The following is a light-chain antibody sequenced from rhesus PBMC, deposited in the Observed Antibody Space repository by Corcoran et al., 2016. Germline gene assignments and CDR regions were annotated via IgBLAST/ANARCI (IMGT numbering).Light chain of an antibody. CDR2: DAS. J-gene: IGKJ3*01. V-gene: IGKV1-38*01. CDR1: QGISSY. CDR3: QQRNSDPFT. Sequence: DIQLTQSPSSLSASVGDRVTITCRASQGISSYLAWYQQKSGKAPKILIYDASNLQSGVPSRFSGSGSVTDFTLTISILQPEYFATYYCQQRNSDPFTFGPGTKLDIK.